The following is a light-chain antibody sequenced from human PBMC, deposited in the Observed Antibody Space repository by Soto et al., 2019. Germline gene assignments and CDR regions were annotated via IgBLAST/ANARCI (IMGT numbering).Light chain of an antibody. CDR3: QQFTLYPIT. Sequence: AIQLTQSPSSLSAFIGDRVTITCRASQDIGRALAWYQQKPGKPPNLLIFDASTLESGVPSRFSGSGSGTDFTLTITRLQPDDFATYYCQQFTLYPITFGQGTLL. CDR1: QDIGRA. V-gene: IGKV1-13*02. J-gene: IGKJ5*01. CDR2: DAS.